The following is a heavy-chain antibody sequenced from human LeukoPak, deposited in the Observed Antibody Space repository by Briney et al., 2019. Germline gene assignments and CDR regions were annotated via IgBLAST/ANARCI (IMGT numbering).Heavy chain of an antibody. CDR1: GFTFDDYA. V-gene: IGHV3-9*01. CDR3: AKDIFSTVTTASFDY. J-gene: IGHJ4*02. Sequence: GGSLRLSCAASGFTFDDYAMHWVRQAPGKGLEWVSGISWNSGSIGYADSVKGRFTISRDNAKNSLYLQMNSLRAEDTALYYCAKDIFSTVTTASFDYCGQGTLVTVSS. D-gene: IGHD4-17*01. CDR2: ISWNSGSI.